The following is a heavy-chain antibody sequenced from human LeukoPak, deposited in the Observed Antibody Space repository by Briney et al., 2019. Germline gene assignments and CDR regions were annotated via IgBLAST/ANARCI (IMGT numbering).Heavy chain of an antibody. V-gene: IGHV4-34*01. J-gene: IGHJ4*02. D-gene: IGHD3-16*02. CDR3: ARMPITFGGVIVYFDY. CDR1: GGSFSGYY. CDR2: INHSGST. Sequence: PSETLSLTCAVYGGSFSGYYWGWIRQSPGKGLEWIGEINHSGSTNYNPSLESRVTISVDTSKNQFSLKLSSVTAADTAVYYCARMPITFGGVIVYFDYWGQGTLVTVSS.